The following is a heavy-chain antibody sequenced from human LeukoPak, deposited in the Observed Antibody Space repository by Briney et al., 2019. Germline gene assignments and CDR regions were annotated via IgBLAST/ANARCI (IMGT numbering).Heavy chain of an antibody. CDR3: AKDRRATMVRGVSLFDAFDI. CDR1: GFTFDNYG. J-gene: IGHJ3*02. D-gene: IGHD3-10*01. Sequence: GGSLRLSCAASGFTFDNYGMNWVRQAPGKGPEWVSSISGTGGSTFYADSVKGRFTISRDNSKNTLYLQMNSLRAEDTAVYYCAKDRRATMVRGVSLFDAFDIWGQGTMVTVSS. CDR2: ISGTGGST. V-gene: IGHV3-23*01.